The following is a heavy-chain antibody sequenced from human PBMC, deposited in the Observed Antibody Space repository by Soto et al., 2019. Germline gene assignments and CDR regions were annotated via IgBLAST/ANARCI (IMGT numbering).Heavy chain of an antibody. CDR1: GFTFSSYA. CDR2: IKSKTDGGTT. D-gene: IGHD2-2*01. Sequence: GGSLRLSCAASGFTFSSYAMSWVRQAPGKGLEWVGRIKSKTDGGTTDYAAPVKGRFTISRDDSKNTLYLQMNSLKTEDTAVYYCTTVECSSTSCYAALYYYYGMDVWGQGTTVTVSS. CDR3: TTVECSSTSCYAALYYYYGMDV. V-gene: IGHV3-15*01. J-gene: IGHJ6*02.